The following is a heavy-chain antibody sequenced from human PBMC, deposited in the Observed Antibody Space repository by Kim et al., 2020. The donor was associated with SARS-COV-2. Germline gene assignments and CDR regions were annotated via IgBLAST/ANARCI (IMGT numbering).Heavy chain of an antibody. CDR1: GGSISSSSYY. CDR3: ARWTSPDIVVVPAAMHDYFDY. J-gene: IGHJ4*02. Sequence: SETLSLTCTVSGGSISSSSYYWGWIRQPPGKGLEWIGSIYYSGSTYYNPSLKSRVTISVDTSKNQFSLKLSSVTAADTAVYYCARWTSPDIVVVPAAMHDYFDYWGQGTLVTVSS. D-gene: IGHD2-2*01. CDR2: IYYSGST. V-gene: IGHV4-39*07.